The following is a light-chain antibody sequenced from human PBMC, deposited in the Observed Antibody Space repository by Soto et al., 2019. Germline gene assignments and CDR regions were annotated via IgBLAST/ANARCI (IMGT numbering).Light chain of an antibody. Sequence: SYELTQPLSVSVALGQTARITCGGNNTGSKNVHWYQQKPGQAPVLGIYRDSNRPSGIPERFSGSNSGNTATLTISRAQAGDEADYYCQVWDSSTVVFGGGTKVTVL. J-gene: IGLJ2*01. CDR3: QVWDSSTVV. CDR1: NTGSKN. CDR2: RDS. V-gene: IGLV3-9*01.